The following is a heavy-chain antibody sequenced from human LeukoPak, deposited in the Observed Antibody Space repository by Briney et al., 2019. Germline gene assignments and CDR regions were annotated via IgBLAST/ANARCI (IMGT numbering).Heavy chain of an antibody. J-gene: IGHJ3*02. CDR1: GFTFGDYA. CDR3: TRRSVVHDAFDI. D-gene: IGHD2-15*01. Sequence: GGSLRLSCTASGFTFGDYAMSWVRQAPGKGLEWVGFIRSKAYGGTTEYAASVKGRFTISRDDSKSIAYLQMNSLKTEDTAVYYCTRRSVVHDAFDIWGQGTMVTVSP. CDR2: IRSKAYGGTT. V-gene: IGHV3-49*04.